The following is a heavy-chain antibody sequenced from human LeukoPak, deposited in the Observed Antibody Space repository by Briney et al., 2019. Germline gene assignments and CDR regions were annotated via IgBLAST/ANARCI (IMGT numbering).Heavy chain of an antibody. CDR2: ISSSGNTI. V-gene: IGHV3-48*03. J-gene: IGHJ5*02. Sequence: GGSLRLSCAAAGFTFSSYEMNWVRQAPGKGLEWVSYISSSGNTIYYADSVKGRFTISRDNAKNSLYLEMNRLRDEDTAVYYCAPDLASGRYVPWGQGPLVTVSS. CDR3: APDLASGRYVP. CDR1: GFTFSSYE. D-gene: IGHD1-26*01.